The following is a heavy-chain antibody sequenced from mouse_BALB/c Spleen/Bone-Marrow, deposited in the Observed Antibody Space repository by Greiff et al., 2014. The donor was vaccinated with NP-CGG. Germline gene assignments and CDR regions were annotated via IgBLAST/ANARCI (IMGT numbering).Heavy chain of an antibody. J-gene: IGHJ1*01. CDR2: IYPYNGGT. V-gene: IGHV1S29*02. D-gene: IGHD2-10*02. CDR1: GYTFTDYN. CDR3: ARSYGNWYFDV. Sequence: EVKLMESGPELVKPGASVKISCKASGYTFTDYNMHWVKQSHGKSLEWIGYIYPYNGGTGYNQKFKSKATLTVDNSSSTAYMELRSPTSEDSAVYYCARSYGNWYFDVWGAGTTVTVSS.